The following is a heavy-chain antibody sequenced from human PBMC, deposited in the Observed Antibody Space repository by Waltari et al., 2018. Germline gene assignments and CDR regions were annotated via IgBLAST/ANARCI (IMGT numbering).Heavy chain of an antibody. V-gene: IGHV3-23*01. CDR2: ISGSGGRT. D-gene: IGHD5-18*01. Sequence: EVQLLESGGGLVQPGGSLRLSCAASGFTFSSYAMSWVRQAPGKGLEWVSAISGSGGRTYDADCVKGRFTISRDNSKNTLYLQMNSLRAEDTAVYYCAKRWDVDTPGGDYYYYGMDVWGQGTTVTVSS. CDR1: GFTFSSYA. CDR3: AKRWDVDTPGGDYYYYGMDV. J-gene: IGHJ6*02.